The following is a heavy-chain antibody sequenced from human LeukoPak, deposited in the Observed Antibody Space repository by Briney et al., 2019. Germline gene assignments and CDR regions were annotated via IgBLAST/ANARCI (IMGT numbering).Heavy chain of an antibody. CDR2: LSGSGGST. Sequence: GGSLRLSCAASGFTFSNYVMGWARQAPGKGLEWVSALSGSGGSTYYADSVKGRFTISRDNSKNTLYLQMSSLRAEDSAVYFCAKNFYGDYNVFFDYWGQGALVTVSS. CDR1: GFTFSNYV. CDR3: AKNFYGDYNVFFDY. V-gene: IGHV3-23*01. J-gene: IGHJ4*02. D-gene: IGHD4-17*01.